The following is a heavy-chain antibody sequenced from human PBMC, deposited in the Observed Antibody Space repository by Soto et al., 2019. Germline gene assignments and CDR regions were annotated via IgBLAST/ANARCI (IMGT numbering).Heavy chain of an antibody. Sequence: PSETLSLTCGVSGDSISSNNWWTWVRQSPEKGLEWIGEISQSGSTNYNPSLKSRVIISVDKSKNQFSLKLSPVTAADTAVYYCARNAYNRGWYHFDYWGQGTLVTVSS. J-gene: IGHJ4*02. CDR2: ISQSGST. CDR3: ARNAYNRGWYHFDY. D-gene: IGHD6-19*01. V-gene: IGHV4-4*02. CDR1: GDSISSNNW.